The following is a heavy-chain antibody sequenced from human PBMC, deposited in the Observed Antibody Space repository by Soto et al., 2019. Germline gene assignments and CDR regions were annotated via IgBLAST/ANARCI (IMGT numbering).Heavy chain of an antibody. Sequence: QVQLVQSGAELRKPGSSLRVSCKASGGTFSDYAFSWVRQAPGQGLEWMGGIVPRFGSPNYAQKFGGRVTITAYTSPSTFYMALSSLRFDDTAIYFCTRDRIQLRLGKYSFNGMDVWGQGTTIIVSS. CDR2: IVPRFGSP. CDR1: GGTFSDYA. J-gene: IGHJ6*02. D-gene: IGHD3-16*01. V-gene: IGHV1-69*06. CDR3: TRDRIQLRLGKYSFNGMDV.